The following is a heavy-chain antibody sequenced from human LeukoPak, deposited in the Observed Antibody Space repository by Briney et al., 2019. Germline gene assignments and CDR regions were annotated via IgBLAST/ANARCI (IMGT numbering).Heavy chain of an antibody. J-gene: IGHJ6*03. Sequence: PGGSLRLSCAASGFTFSTYSMNWVRQAPGKGLEWVSSISSGSSYIYYADSVKGRFTISRDNAKNSLYLQMNSLRAEDTAVYYCARHRTREGGGYSGPKHYYYYYMDVWGKGTTVTVSS. CDR2: ISSGSSYI. D-gene: IGHD5-12*01. V-gene: IGHV3-21*01. CDR3: ARHRTREGGGYSGPKHYYYYYMDV. CDR1: GFTFSTYS.